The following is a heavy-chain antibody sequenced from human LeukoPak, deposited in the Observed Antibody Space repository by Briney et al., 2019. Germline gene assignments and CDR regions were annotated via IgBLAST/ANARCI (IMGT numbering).Heavy chain of an antibody. D-gene: IGHD2-2*01. V-gene: IGHV4-39*01. CDR1: GGSISSSSYY. Sequence: PSETLSLTCTVSGGSISSSSYYWGWIRQPPGRGLEWIGIIYYSGSTYYNPSLKSRLTISVDTSKNQFSLKLSSVTATDTAVYYCARRGYCSSTSCYAYWFDPWGQGTLVTVSS. CDR3: ARRGYCSSTSCYAYWFDP. CDR2: IYYSGST. J-gene: IGHJ5*02.